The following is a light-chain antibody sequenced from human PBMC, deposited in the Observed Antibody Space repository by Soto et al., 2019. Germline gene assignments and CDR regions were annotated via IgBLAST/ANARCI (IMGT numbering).Light chain of an antibody. CDR2: KAS. CDR3: QQYNSYSPTWT. CDR1: QTIDSW. Sequence: DIQMTQSPSTLSASVGDRVTITCRASQTIDSWLAWYQQKLGKAPKLLIYKASTLKSGVPSRFSGSGSGTEFTLTISSLQPDDFATYYCQQYNSYSPTWTFGQGTKVDIK. V-gene: IGKV1-5*03. J-gene: IGKJ1*01.